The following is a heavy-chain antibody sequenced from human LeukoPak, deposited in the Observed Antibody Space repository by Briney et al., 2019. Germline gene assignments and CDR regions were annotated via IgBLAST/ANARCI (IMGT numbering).Heavy chain of an antibody. D-gene: IGHD5-12*01. V-gene: IGHV3-33*01. CDR3: VRGRASGGYSGYGLDAFDI. Sequence: GGSLRLSCAASGFTFSSYGMHWVRQAPGKGLEWVAVIWDDGITKHYADSVKGRFTISRDNSKNTLYLQMNSLRAEDTAVYYCVRGRASGGYSGYGLDAFDIWGQGTMVTVSS. J-gene: IGHJ3*02. CDR2: IWDDGITK. CDR1: GFTFSSYG.